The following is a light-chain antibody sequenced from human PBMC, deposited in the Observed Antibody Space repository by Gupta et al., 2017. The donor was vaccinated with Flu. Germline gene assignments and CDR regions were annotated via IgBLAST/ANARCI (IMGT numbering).Light chain of an antibody. Sequence: QSALTQPASVSGSPGQSITISCTGTSSDVGGYNYVSLYQQHPGKAPKTMIYDVTNRPAGAATRFSGSKAGNTASLTISVPQEEAAADYFCASDTSTDTWVFGGGTKLTVL. CDR2: DVT. CDR1: SSDVGGYNY. V-gene: IGLV2-14*03. CDR3: ASDTSTDTWV. J-gene: IGLJ3*02.